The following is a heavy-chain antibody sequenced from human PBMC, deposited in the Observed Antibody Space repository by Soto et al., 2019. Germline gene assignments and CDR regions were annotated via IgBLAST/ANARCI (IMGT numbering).Heavy chain of an antibody. D-gene: IGHD2-2*01. CDR1: GFTFSSCG. CDR2: ISGNSDTI. J-gene: IGHJ6*02. Sequence: EVQLVESGGDLVQPGGSLRVSCAASGFTFSSCGMNWVRKSPGKGLEWVAYISGNSDTIYYADSVKGRFTISRDNAKNSLYLQMNSLRDEDTAVYYCAKCSRNSCYSYGVDVWGQGATVAVSS. V-gene: IGHV3-48*02. CDR3: AKCSRNSCYSYGVDV.